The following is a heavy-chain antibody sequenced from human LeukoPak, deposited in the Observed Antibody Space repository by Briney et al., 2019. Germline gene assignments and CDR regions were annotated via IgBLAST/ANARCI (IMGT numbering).Heavy chain of an antibody. V-gene: IGHV4-34*01. CDR1: GGSFSGYY. CDR2: INHSGST. CDR3: ASQYYDSSGYYEKAGYFDY. J-gene: IGHJ4*02. Sequence: PSETLSLTCAVYGGSFSGYYWSWIRQPPGKGLEWIGEINHSGSTNYNPSLKSRVTISVDTSKNQFSLKLSSVTAADTAVYYCASQYYDSSGYYEKAGYFDYWGQGTLVTVSS. D-gene: IGHD3-22*01.